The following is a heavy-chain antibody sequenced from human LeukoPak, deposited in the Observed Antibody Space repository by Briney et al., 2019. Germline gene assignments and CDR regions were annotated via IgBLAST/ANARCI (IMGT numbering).Heavy chain of an antibody. D-gene: IGHD6-13*01. J-gene: IGHJ6*03. V-gene: IGHV4-59*01. CDR3: ARVGYSSSWYTLGGGYYYYYMDV. Sequence: TSETLSLTCTVSGGSISSYYWSWIRQPPGKGLEWIGYIYYSGSTNYNPSLKSRVTISVDTSKNQFSLKLSSVTAADTAVYYCARVGYSSSWYTLGGGYYYYYMDVWGKGTTVTISS. CDR2: IYYSGST. CDR1: GGSISSYY.